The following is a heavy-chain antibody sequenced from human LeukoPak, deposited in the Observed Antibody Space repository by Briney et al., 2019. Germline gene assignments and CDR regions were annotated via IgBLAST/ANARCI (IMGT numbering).Heavy chain of an antibody. J-gene: IGHJ4*02. CDR2: INHSGST. V-gene: IGHV4-34*01. Sequence: SETLSLTCAVYGGSFSGYYWSWIRQPPGKGLEWIGEINHSGSTNYSPSLKSRVTISVDTSKNQFSLKLSSVTAADTAVYYCARVGLRYYGSGRGPFDYWGQGTLVTVSS. D-gene: IGHD3-10*01. CDR3: ARVGLRYYGSGRGPFDY. CDR1: GGSFSGYY.